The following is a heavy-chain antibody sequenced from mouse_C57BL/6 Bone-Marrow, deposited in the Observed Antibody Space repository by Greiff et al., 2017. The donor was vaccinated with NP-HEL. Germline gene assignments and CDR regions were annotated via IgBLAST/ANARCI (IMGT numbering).Heavy chain of an antibody. CDR3: ARRALP. D-gene: IGHD5-5*01. CDR2: IDPSDSYT. V-gene: IGHV1-50*01. J-gene: IGHJ2*01. CDR1: GYTFTSYW. Sequence: QVQLQQPGAELVKPGASVKLSCKASGYTFTSYWMQWVKQRPGQGLEWIGEIDPSDSYTNYNQKFKGKATLTVDTSSSTAYMQLSSLTSEDSAVYYCARRALPWGQGTTLTVSS.